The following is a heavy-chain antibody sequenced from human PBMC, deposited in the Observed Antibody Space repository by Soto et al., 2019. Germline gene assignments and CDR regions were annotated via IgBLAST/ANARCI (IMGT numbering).Heavy chain of an antibody. D-gene: IGHD3-10*01. J-gene: IGHJ6*02. CDR1: GGSISSYY. CDR2: IYYSGST. CDR3: ARVRPRSLPDSRFGEFDYGMDV. Sequence: SETLSLTCTVSGGSISSYYWSWIRQPPGKGLEWIGYIYYSGSTNYNPSLKSRVTISVDTSKNQFSLKLSSVTAADTAVYCCARVRPRSLPDSRFGEFDYGMDVWGQGTTVTVSS. V-gene: IGHV4-59*01.